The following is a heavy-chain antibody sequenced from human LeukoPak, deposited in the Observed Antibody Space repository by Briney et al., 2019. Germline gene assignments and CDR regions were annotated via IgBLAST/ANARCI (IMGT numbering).Heavy chain of an antibody. Sequence: SETLSLTCAVFGGSLSGSYCNWIRQTPGKGLEWFGEINNSGRTNYNSSLKSRVTISVDTSKNQFSLKLISVTAADTAVYYCARDPCGSINCPLRYWGQGTQVTVSS. CDR1: GGSLSGSY. D-gene: IGHD2-2*01. V-gene: IGHV4-34*01. CDR2: INNSGRT. J-gene: IGHJ4*02. CDR3: ARDPCGSINCPLRY.